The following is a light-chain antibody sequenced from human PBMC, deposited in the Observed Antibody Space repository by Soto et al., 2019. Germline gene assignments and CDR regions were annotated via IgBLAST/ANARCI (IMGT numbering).Light chain of an antibody. V-gene: IGKV3-15*01. CDR2: GAS. CDR3: QQYRIWPPLT. J-gene: IGKJ4*01. CDR1: QNVWSA. Sequence: EIVMTQSPGTLSVAPGETATLSCRASQNVWSAVAWDTHKPGQAPRLLIVGASMRATGVPTRLSGSGSGTEFTPPISSPQSEDFAVYYCQQYRIWPPLTFGGGTTVEIK.